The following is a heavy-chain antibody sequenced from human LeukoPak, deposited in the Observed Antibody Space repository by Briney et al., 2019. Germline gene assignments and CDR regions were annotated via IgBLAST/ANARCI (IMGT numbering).Heavy chain of an antibody. CDR2: IYSSGST. Sequence: GGALRLSCAASGFTVSSNYMSWVRQAPGKVLELVSAIYSSGSTYYAASVKGRFTISRDNSKNTLYLQMNSLRAEDTAVYYCASRSLWYGEDYWGQGTLVTVSS. J-gene: IGHJ4*02. D-gene: IGHD3-10*01. CDR3: ASRSLWYGEDY. V-gene: IGHV3-53*01. CDR1: GFTVSSNY.